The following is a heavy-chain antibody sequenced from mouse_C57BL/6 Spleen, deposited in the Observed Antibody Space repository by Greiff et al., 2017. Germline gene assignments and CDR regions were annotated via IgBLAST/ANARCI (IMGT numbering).Heavy chain of an antibody. CDR3: ARPYYDYVGGWFAY. Sequence: QVQLQQPGAELVKPGASVKLSCKASGYTFTSYWMQWVKQRPGQGLEWIGEIDPSDSYTNYNQKFKGKATLTVDTSSSTAYMQLSSLTSEDSAVYYCARPYYDYVGGWFAYWGQGTLVTVSA. D-gene: IGHD2-4*01. J-gene: IGHJ3*01. V-gene: IGHV1-50*01. CDR1: GYTFTSYW. CDR2: IDPSDSYT.